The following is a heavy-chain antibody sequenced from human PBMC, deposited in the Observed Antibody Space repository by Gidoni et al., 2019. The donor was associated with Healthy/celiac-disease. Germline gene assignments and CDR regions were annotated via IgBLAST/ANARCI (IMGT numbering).Heavy chain of an antibody. CDR3: ARGDAVDGNPFYYGMDV. D-gene: IGHD1-1*01. Sequence: QVQLVQSGAEVKKPGSSVKVSCKASGGTFSSYAISWVRQAPGQGLEWMGGIIPIFGTANYAQKFQGRVTITADESTSTAYMELSSLRSEDTAVYYCARGDAVDGNPFYYGMDVWGQGTTVTVSS. CDR1: GGTFSSYA. J-gene: IGHJ6*02. CDR2: IIPIFGTA. V-gene: IGHV1-69*01.